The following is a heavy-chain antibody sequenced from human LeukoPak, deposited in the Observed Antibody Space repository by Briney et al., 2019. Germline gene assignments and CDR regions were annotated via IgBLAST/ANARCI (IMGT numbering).Heavy chain of an antibody. CDR1: GFTFSDYY. CDR3: ARGRYCSGGSCYFYYYYGMDV. Sequence: GSLRLSCAASGFTFSDYYMSWIRQAPGRGLEWVSYISSSGSTIYYADSVKGRFTISRDNAKNSLYLQMNSLRAEDTAVYYCARGRYCSGGSCYFYYYYGMDVWGQGTTVTVSS. J-gene: IGHJ6*02. D-gene: IGHD2-15*01. CDR2: ISSSGSTI. V-gene: IGHV3-11*01.